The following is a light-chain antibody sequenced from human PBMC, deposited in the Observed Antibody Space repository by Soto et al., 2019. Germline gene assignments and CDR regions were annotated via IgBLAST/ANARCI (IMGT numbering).Light chain of an antibody. CDR1: QGISSF. CDR3: QQYLSYPYT. J-gene: IGKJ2*01. CDR2: AAA. Sequence: AIRMTQSPSSISASTGDRVTITCRARQGISSFLAWYQQKPGKAPKLLIYAAANLQSGATSRFSTSGSGTNFTLTISRMQSEDFATDFRQQYLSYPYTFGQGTKLEI. V-gene: IGKV1-8*01.